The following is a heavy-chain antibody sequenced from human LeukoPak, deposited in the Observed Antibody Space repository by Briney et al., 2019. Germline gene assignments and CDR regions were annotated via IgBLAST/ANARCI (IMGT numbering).Heavy chain of an antibody. Sequence: ASVKVSCKASGYTFTGYYMHWVRQAPGQGLEWMGWINPNSGGTNYAQKFQGRVTMTRDTSISTAYMELSRLRSDDTAVYYCARVIRVAARLSWFDPWGQGTLVTVSS. CDR1: GYTFTGYY. CDR2: INPNSGGT. V-gene: IGHV1-2*02. CDR3: ARVIRVAARLSWFDP. D-gene: IGHD6-6*01. J-gene: IGHJ5*02.